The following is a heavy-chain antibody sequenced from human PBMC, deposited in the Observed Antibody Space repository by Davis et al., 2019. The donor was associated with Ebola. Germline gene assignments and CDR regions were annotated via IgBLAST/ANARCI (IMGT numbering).Heavy chain of an antibody. CDR1: GFTFSSYW. CDR2: IKQDGSEK. CDR3: ARDAGYSSFDI. J-gene: IGHJ3*02. Sequence: GGSLRLSCAASGFTFSSYWMSWVRQAPGKGLEWVANIKQDGSEKYYVDSVKGRFTISRDNAENSLSLQMNSLRGDDTAVYYCARDAGYSSFDIWGQGTMVTVSS. D-gene: IGHD6-13*01. V-gene: IGHV3-7*01.